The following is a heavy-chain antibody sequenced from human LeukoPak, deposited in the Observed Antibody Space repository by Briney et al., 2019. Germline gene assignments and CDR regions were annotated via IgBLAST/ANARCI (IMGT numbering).Heavy chain of an antibody. Sequence: ASVKVSCKASGYTFTGYYMHWVRQAPGQGLEWMGWINPNSGGTNYAQKFQGRVTMTRDTSISTAYMELSRLRSDDTAVYYCARDPSRNYGDPPPFDYWGQGTLVTVSS. CDR3: ARDPSRNYGDPPPFDY. J-gene: IGHJ4*02. CDR2: INPNSGGT. D-gene: IGHD4-17*01. CDR1: GYTFTGYY. V-gene: IGHV1-2*02.